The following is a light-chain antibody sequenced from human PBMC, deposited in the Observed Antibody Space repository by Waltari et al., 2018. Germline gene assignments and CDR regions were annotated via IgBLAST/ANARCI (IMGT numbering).Light chain of an antibody. CDR3: SSFTTARTYI. V-gene: IGLV2-14*01. Sequence: QSALTQPASVSASLGQSITISCVGTSSDIGFYNFVSWYQHYPGKAPKLIFNAAPGLPAVVSNRFSGSKSGTTSSLPISGLRPEDEADYYCSSFTTARTYIFASGTRVTVL. CDR1: SSDIGFYNF. J-gene: IGLJ1*01. CDR2: AAP.